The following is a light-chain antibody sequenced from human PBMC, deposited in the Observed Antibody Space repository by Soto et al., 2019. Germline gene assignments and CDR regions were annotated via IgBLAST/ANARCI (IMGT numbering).Light chain of an antibody. CDR2: SNS. Sequence: QSVLTQPPSTSGTPGQRVTISCSGSRSNIGGNTVNWYQQLPGTAPKLLIYSNSQRPSGVPDRFSGSKSGTSASLAISGLQSEDEADYFCAAWDDSLKGVVFGGGTKVTVL. CDR1: RSNIGGNT. J-gene: IGLJ2*01. V-gene: IGLV1-44*01. CDR3: AAWDDSLKGVV.